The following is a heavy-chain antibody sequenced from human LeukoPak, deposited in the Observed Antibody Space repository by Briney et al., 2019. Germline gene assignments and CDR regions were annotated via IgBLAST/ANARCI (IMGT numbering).Heavy chain of an antibody. J-gene: IGHJ4*02. D-gene: IGHD3-22*01. CDR2: IIPILGIA. V-gene: IGHV1-69*04. CDR3: ARDYYDSPDLDY. Sequence: SVKVSCKASGGTFSSYAISWVRQAPRQGLEWMGRIIPILGIANYAQKFQGRVTITADKSTSTAYMELSSLRSEDTAVYYCARDYYDSPDLDYWGQGTLVTVSS. CDR1: GGTFSSYA.